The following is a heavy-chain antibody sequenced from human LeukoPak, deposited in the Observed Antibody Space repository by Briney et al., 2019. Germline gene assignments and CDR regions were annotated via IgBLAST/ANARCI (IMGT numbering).Heavy chain of an antibody. V-gene: IGHV3-21*01. CDR3: ARDAYCSTTSCKEYFDL. D-gene: IGHD2-2*01. CDR1: GFTFSSYT. J-gene: IGHJ2*01. Sequence: GGSLRLSCAASGFTFSSYTMNWVRQAPGKGLEWVSSISSRSNYIYYADSVKGRFTISRDNDKNSLYLQMNSLRAEETAVYYCARDAYCSTTSCKEYFDLWGRGTLVTVSS. CDR2: ISSRSNYI.